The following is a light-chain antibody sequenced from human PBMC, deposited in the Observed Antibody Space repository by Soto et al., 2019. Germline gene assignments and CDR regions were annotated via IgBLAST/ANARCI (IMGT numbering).Light chain of an antibody. CDR1: QSISNH. J-gene: IGKJ1*01. Sequence: DIQMAQSPASLSASVEDRFIITFLASQSISNHLNWYQQKPGKAPKLLIFAASSLQSGVPSRFSSSRSGPDFTLTISSLQPEDFATYYCQQSYSSPPTFGQGTKVDIK. CDR2: AAS. CDR3: QQSYSSPPT. V-gene: IGKV1-39*01.